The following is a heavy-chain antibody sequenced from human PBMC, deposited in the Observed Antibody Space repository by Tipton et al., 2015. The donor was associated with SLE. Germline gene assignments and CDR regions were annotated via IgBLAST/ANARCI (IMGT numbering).Heavy chain of an antibody. CDR2: MYFSGST. Sequence: TLSLTCTVSGGSISSYYWSWIRQPPGKGLEWIGYMYFSGSTNYNPSLKSRVSISVDTSKNQFSLKLSSVTAADTAVYYCARRGEYSISNWFDPWGQGTLVTVSS. V-gene: IGHV4-59*08. CDR1: GGSISSYY. D-gene: IGHD6-6*01. J-gene: IGHJ5*02. CDR3: ARRGEYSISNWFDP.